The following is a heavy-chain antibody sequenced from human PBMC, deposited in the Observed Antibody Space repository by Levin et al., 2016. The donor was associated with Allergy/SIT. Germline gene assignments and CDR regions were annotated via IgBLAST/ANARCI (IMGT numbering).Heavy chain of an antibody. V-gene: IGHV4-31*03. Sequence: SETLSLTCTVSGGSISSGGYYWSWIRQHPGEGLEWIGYIYYSGSTYYNPSLKSRVTISVDTSKNQFSLRLSSVTAADTAVYYCASRHSHSGGDYVDYWGQGTLVTVSS. J-gene: IGHJ4*02. CDR3: ASRHSHSGGDYVDY. D-gene: IGHD2-21*01. CDR2: IYYSGST. CDR1: GGSISSGGYY.